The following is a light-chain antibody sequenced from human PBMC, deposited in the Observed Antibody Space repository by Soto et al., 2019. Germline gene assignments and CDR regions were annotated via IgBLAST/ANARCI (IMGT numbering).Light chain of an antibody. CDR1: QSVSSNF. Sequence: EIVLTQSPGTLSLSPGERATLSCRASQSVSSNFVAWYQEKPGQAPRLLIYGASSRATGIPDRFSGSGSGTDFTLTISRLEPEDFAVYYCQQYVSSPWAFGQGTKVDIK. J-gene: IGKJ1*01. V-gene: IGKV3-20*01. CDR3: QQYVSSPWA. CDR2: GAS.